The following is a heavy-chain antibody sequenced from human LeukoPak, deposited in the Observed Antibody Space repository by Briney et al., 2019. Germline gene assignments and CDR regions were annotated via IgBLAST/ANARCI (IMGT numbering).Heavy chain of an antibody. CDR2: ITSSGHTI. V-gene: IGHV3-11*01. CDR3: ARDKGGSGSYPYRQYFYYGLDV. CDR1: GVTNYA. D-gene: IGHD3-10*01. J-gene: IGHJ6*02. Sequence: GGSLRLSCAVSGVTNYAISWVRQAPGRGLEWVSYITSSGHTIDYADSVEGRFTISRDNAKNSLFLQMNSLRAEDTAVYYCARDKGGSGSYPYRQYFYYGLDVWGQGTTVTVSS.